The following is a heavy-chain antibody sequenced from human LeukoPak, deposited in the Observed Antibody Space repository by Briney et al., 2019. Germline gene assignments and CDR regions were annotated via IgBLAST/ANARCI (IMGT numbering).Heavy chain of an antibody. D-gene: IGHD4-17*01. Sequence: SETLSLTCTVSGDSFSSHYWSWVRQPPGRGLEWIGYVSYIGSTNYNPSLKSRVTISVDTSKNQFSLKLSSVTAADTAVYYCARDPTTVTKGLDIWGQGTMVAVSS. J-gene: IGHJ3*02. CDR3: ARDPTTVTKGLDI. CDR1: GDSFSSHY. V-gene: IGHV4-59*11. CDR2: VSYIGST.